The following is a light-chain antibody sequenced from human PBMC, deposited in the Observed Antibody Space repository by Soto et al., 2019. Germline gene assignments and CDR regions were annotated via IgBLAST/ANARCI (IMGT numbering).Light chain of an antibody. CDR1: QSVSSNH. Sequence: ESVLTQSPGTLSLSPGERATLSCRASQSVSSNHLAWYQQKRGQPPRLLIYGASSRATGTPGRFSGSGSGTDFTLTITRLEPEDFAVHYCQQYGSSPQTFGQGTKVDIK. J-gene: IGKJ1*01. CDR2: GAS. V-gene: IGKV3-20*01. CDR3: QQYGSSPQT.